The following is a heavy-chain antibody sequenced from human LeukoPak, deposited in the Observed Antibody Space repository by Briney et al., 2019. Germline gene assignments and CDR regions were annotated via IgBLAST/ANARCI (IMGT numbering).Heavy chain of an antibody. D-gene: IGHD2-15*01. CDR3: ARGDSFSGDH. J-gene: IGHJ4*02. Sequence: GSLRLSCAVSGFTFSNFWMSWVRQAPGRGLEWVANIHPEGNEKYHVESVKGRFAISRDNARNSLFLQMNGLRVEDTAIYYCARGDSFSGDHWGQGTLVTVSS. V-gene: IGHV3-7*04. CDR2: IHPEGNEK. CDR1: GFTFSNFW.